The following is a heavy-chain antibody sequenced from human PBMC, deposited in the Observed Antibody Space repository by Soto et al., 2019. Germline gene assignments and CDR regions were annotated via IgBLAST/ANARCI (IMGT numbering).Heavy chain of an antibody. CDR3: ARQGSSGYYSNHDAFDF. D-gene: IGHD3-22*01. Sequence: HLQLQESGPGLVKPSETLSLICTVSGASISRSSNYWGWIRQPPGQGREWIGSIYHSGSTYYNPSLKSRVTISVDTSKNQFSLKLSSVTAADTAVYYCARQGSSGYYSNHDAFDFWGQGTMVTVSS. J-gene: IGHJ3*01. V-gene: IGHV4-39*01. CDR2: IYHSGST. CDR1: GASISRSSNY.